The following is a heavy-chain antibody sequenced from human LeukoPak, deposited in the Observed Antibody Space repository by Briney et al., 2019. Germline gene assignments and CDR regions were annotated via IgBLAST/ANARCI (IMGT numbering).Heavy chain of an antibody. CDR2: INHSGST. Sequence: SETLSLTCAVYGGSFSGYYWSSLRQPPGKGLEWIGVINHSGSTNYNPSLKSRVTISVDTSKNLFSLKLSSVTAADTAVYYCARGFCSSTSCYYRGMKSRYYFDYWGQGTLVTVSS. CDR3: ARGFCSSTSCYYRGMKSRYYFDY. V-gene: IGHV4-34*01. D-gene: IGHD2-2*01. J-gene: IGHJ4*02. CDR1: GGSFSGYY.